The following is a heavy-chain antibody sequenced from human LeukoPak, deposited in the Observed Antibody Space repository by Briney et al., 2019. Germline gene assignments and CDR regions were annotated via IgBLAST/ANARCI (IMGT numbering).Heavy chain of an antibody. CDR1: GGSITSVK. D-gene: IGHD5/OR15-5a*01. CDR2: MFYTGST. V-gene: IGHV4-59*01. Sequence: SETLSLSPSHTGGSITSVKCASMSQPPGKGLDWIGYMFYTGSTNYNPSLKSRVTISLATSKKQFSLKLSSVTAADTAVYYCAIVIVVYVTAVWSQGTTVTVSS. CDR3: AIVIVVYVTAV. J-gene: IGHJ6*02.